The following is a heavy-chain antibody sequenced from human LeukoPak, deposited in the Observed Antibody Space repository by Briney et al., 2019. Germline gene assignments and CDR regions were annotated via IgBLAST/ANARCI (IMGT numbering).Heavy chain of an antibody. CDR3: GKDSYVGVNWFDP. J-gene: IGHJ5*02. CDR2: ISGSGDNT. Sequence: SGGSLRLSCAASGFTFSSFAMTWVRQAPGKGLEWVSGISGSGDNTYYADSVKGRFTIPRDNSKNTLYLLMNSLRAEDTAVYYCGKDSYVGVNWFDPRGQGILVTVSS. D-gene: IGHD1-26*01. V-gene: IGHV3-23*01. CDR1: GFTFSSFA.